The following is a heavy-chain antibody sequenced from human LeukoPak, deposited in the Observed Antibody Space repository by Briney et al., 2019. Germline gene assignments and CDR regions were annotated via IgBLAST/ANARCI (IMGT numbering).Heavy chain of an antibody. CDR3: ARGDTMVRGVITNSPYYYYYMDV. J-gene: IGHJ6*03. CDR2: IIPIIGTA. V-gene: IGHV1-69*01. D-gene: IGHD3-10*01. CDR1: GGTISSYA. Sequence: SMKVSCKASGGTISSYAISWVRQAPGQGLEWMGGIIPIIGTANYAQKFQGRVTITADESTSTAYMELSSLRSEGTAVYYCARGDTMVRGVITNSPYYYYYMDVWGKGTTVTVSS.